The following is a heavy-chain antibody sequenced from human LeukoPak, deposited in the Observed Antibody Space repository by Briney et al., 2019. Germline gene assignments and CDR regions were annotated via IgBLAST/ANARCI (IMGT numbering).Heavy chain of an antibody. CDR2: ISYDGSNK. V-gene: IGHV3-30*18. CDR1: GFTFSSYG. CDR3: AKGTTGYSSGSEYYYYGMDV. Sequence: GGSLRLSCAASGFTFSSYGMHWVRQAPGKGLEWVAVISYDGSNKYYADSVKGRFTISRDNSKNTLYLQMNSLRAEDTAVYYCAKGTTGYSSGSEYYYYGMDVWGQGTTVTVSS. J-gene: IGHJ6*02. D-gene: IGHD6-19*01.